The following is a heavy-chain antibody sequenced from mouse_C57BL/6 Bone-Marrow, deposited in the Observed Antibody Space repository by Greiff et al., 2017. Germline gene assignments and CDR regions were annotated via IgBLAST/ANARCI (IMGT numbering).Heavy chain of an antibody. CDR2: ISTYYGEA. CDR3: SRGDYYGSSLYGYLDV. J-gene: IGHJ1*03. D-gene: IGHD1-1*01. V-gene: IGHV1-67*01. CDR1: GYKFNDYA. Sequence: QVQLQQSGPELVRPGVSVKISCKGSGYKFNDYAMHWVKQSHAKSLEWIGVISTYYGEASSNQKFKDKATMTVDQSSSTAYMELARLTSEDSAVYYWSRGDYYGSSLYGYLDVWGTGTTVTVSS.